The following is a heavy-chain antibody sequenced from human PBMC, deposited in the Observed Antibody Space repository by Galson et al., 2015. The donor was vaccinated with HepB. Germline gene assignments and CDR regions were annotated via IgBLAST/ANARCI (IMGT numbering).Heavy chain of an antibody. CDR3: ATDIAAAGIGAFDI. Sequence: SVKVSCKVSGYTLTELSMHWVRQAPGKGLEWMGGFDPEDGETIYAQKFQGRVTMTEDTSTDTAYMELSSLRSEDTAVYYCATDIAAAGIGAFDIWGQGTMVTVSS. J-gene: IGHJ3*02. CDR2: FDPEDGET. CDR1: GYTLTELS. D-gene: IGHD6-13*01. V-gene: IGHV1-24*01.